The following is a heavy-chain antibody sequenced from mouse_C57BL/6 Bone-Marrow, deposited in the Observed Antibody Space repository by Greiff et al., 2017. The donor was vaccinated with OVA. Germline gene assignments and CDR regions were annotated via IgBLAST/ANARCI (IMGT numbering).Heavy chain of an antibody. D-gene: IGHD1-1*01. V-gene: IGHV6-3*01. CDR1: GFPFSNYW. CDR2: IRLKSDNYAT. J-gene: IGHJ3*01. Sequence: VQLKESGGGLVQPGGSMKLSCVASGFPFSNYWMNWVRQSPEKGLEWVAQIRLKSDNYATHYAESVKGRFTISRDDSKSSVYLQMNNLRAEDTGIYYCTDYYGSSYWFAYWGQGTLVTVSA. CDR3: TDYYGSSYWFAY.